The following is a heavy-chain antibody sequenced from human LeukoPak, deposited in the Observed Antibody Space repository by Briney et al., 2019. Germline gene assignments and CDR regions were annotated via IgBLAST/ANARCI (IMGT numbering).Heavy chain of an antibody. V-gene: IGHV3-7*01. D-gene: IGHD1-14*01. CDR1: GFTFSNYW. Sequence: GGSLRLSCAASGFTFSNYWMSWVRQAPGKGLERVANIKQDGSEKYYVDSVKGRFTISRDNAKNSLYLQMNSLRAEDTAVYYCARRYFDYWGQGILVTVSS. CDR2: IKQDGSEK. CDR3: ARRYFDY. J-gene: IGHJ4*02.